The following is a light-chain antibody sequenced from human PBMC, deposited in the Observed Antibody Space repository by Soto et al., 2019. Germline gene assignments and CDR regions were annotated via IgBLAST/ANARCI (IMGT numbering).Light chain of an antibody. CDR2: DAS. CDR3: QQRSNWPIT. Sequence: EIVLTQSPATLSLSPGERATLSCRASQSISSYLAWYQQKPGQAPRLLIYDASNRATDIPARFSGSGSGTDFTLTISSLEPEDFAVYYCQQRSNWPITVGQGTRLEIK. J-gene: IGKJ5*01. V-gene: IGKV3-11*01. CDR1: QSISSY.